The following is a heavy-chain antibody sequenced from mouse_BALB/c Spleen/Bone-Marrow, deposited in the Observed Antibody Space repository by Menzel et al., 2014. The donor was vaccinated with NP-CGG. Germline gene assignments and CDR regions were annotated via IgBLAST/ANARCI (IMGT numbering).Heavy chain of an antibody. V-gene: IGHV4-1*02. CDR1: GFDFSRYW. CDR2: INPDSSTI. CDR3: TRLHYYGYSAY. D-gene: IGHD1-2*01. Sequence: DVKLVESGGGLVQPGGSLKLSCAASGFDFSRYWMSWVRQAPGKGLEWIGEINPDSSTINYTPSLKDKFIISRDNAKNTLYLQKSKVRSEDTALYYCTRLHYYGYSAYWGQGTLVTVST. J-gene: IGHJ3*01.